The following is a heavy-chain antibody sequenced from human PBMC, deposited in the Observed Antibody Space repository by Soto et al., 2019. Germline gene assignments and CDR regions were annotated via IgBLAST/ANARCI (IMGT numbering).Heavy chain of an antibody. CDR1: GFTFNIYG. CDR2: ISYDGSNQ. V-gene: IGHV3-30*18. J-gene: IGHJ4*02. CDR3: AKDQASGQGSFDS. Sequence: ESRGGVVPPGGSLRLSCAASGFTFNIYGMHWVRQAPDKGLEWVALISYDGSNQYYADSVKGRFTISRDNSKNTLFLQMNSLRADDTAVYYCAKDQASGQGSFDSWGQGTLVTVSS.